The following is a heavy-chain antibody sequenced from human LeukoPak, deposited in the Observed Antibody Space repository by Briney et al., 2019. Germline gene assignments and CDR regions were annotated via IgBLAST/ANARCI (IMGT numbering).Heavy chain of an antibody. CDR3: AKEQRGYSGYMVGSCFDP. CDR2: ISGSGGST. Sequence: GGSLRLSCAASGFTFGSYSMTWVRQAPGKGLEWVSSISGSGGSTYYADSVKGRFTVSRDNSKKTLYLQMNSLRAEDTALYYCAKEQRGYSGYMVGSCFDPWGQGTLVTVSS. CDR1: GFTFGSYS. D-gene: IGHD5-12*01. J-gene: IGHJ5*02. V-gene: IGHV3-23*01.